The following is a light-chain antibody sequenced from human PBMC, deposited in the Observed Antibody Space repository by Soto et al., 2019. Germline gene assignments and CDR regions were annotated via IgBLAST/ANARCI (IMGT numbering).Light chain of an antibody. Sequence: DIQMTQSPSSLSASVGDRFTITCRASQSISSYLNWYQQKPGKAPKLLISDTSSLQSGVPTRFSGSGSGTDFTLTISSLQPEDFATYYCQQSFSIPITFGQGTRLEIK. CDR3: QQSFSIPIT. CDR1: QSISSY. V-gene: IGKV1-39*01. CDR2: DTS. J-gene: IGKJ5*01.